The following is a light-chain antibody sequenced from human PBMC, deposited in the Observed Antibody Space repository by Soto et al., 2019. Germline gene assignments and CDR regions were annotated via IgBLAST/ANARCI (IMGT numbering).Light chain of an antibody. CDR3: QTWDSGAV. V-gene: IGLV3-1*01. J-gene: IGLJ3*02. Sequence: SYELTQPPSVSVSPGQTASITCFGDRLGDRFVSWYQLKAGQSPVLFIYQDSKRPSGIPERFSGSISGNTATLTISGTQAMDEADYYSQTWDSGAVFGGGTKVTVL. CDR2: QDS. CDR1: RLGDRF.